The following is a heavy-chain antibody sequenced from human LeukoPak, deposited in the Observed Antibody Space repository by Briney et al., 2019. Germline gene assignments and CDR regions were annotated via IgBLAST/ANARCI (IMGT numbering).Heavy chain of an antibody. J-gene: IGHJ4*02. Sequence: SVKVSCKASGGTFSSYAISWVRQAPGQGPEWVGGIIPIFGTANYAQKFQGRVTITTDESTSTAYMGLSSLRSEDTAVYYCARGDILTGHGFDYWGQGTLVTVSS. CDR1: GGTFSSYA. V-gene: IGHV1-69*05. CDR3: ARGDILTGHGFDY. CDR2: IIPIFGTA. D-gene: IGHD3-9*01.